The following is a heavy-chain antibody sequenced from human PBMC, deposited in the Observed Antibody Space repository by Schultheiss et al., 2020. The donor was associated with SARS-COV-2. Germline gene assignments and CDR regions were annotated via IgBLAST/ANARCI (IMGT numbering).Heavy chain of an antibody. V-gene: IGHV3-33*08. J-gene: IGHJ6*02. CDR3: ARQVGATRHYYYYGMDV. CDR1: GFTFSSYW. D-gene: IGHD1-26*01. Sequence: GGSLRLSCAASGFTFSSYWMSWVRQAPGKGLEWVAVIWYDGSNKYYADSVKGRFTISRDNSKNTLYLQMNSLRAEDTAVYYCARQVGATRHYYYYGMDVWGQGTTVTVSS. CDR2: IWYDGSNK.